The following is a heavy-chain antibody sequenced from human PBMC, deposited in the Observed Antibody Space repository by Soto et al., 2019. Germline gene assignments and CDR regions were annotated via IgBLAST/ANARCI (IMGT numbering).Heavy chain of an antibody. D-gene: IGHD3-22*01. CDR3: ARDYYDSSGLPFDY. V-gene: IGHV4-59*01. CDR1: GVSIDNFF. Sequence: SETLSLTCTVSGVSIDNFFWSWIRQTPGKGLEWIGYVSQGGAAAYMAEGETTGYNPSLESRATISLDLPKNQFSLKLTSVTAADTAVYYCARDYYDSSGLPFDYWGQGTLVTVSS. J-gene: IGHJ4*02. CDR2: VSQGGAA.